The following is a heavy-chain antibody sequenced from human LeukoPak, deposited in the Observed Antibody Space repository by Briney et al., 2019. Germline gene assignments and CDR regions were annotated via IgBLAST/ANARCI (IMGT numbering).Heavy chain of an antibody. CDR1: GFTVSSTY. J-gene: IGHJ3*02. CDR3: VKDRSGTYAFDM. Sequence: GGSLRLSCAASGFTVSSTYMAWVRQAPGKGLEWVSIIYSSTSTYYADSVKGRFTLSRDNSKNTLFLQMSSLRAEDTAVYHCVKDRSGTYAFDMWGQGTVVTVSS. CDR2: IYSSTST. V-gene: IGHV3-66*03. D-gene: IGHD1-26*01.